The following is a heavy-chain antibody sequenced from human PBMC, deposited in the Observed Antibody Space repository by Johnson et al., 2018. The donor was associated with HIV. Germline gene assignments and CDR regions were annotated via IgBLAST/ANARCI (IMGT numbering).Heavy chain of an antibody. CDR2: IKQDGSEK. D-gene: IGHD3-16*01. V-gene: IGHV3-7*01. CDR3: ARVGPRSKGGPVDAFDI. CDR1: GFTFSSYW. Sequence: EVQLVESGGGLVQPGGSLRLSCAASGFTFSSYWMSWVRQAPGKGLEWVANIKQDGSEKYYVDSVKGRFTISRDNAKNSLFLHISSLRAEDTAVYYCARVGPRSKGGPVDAFDIWGQGTMVTVSS. J-gene: IGHJ3*02.